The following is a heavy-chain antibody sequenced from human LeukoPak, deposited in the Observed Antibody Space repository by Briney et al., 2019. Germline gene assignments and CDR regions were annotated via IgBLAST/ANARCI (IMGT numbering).Heavy chain of an antibody. V-gene: IGHV4-59*01. CDR3: ARDNSVYDFWSGPMGGWFDP. D-gene: IGHD3-3*01. Sequence: SETLSLTCTVSGGAFTSYYWSWSRQPPGKGLKWMGYIYYSGSTNYNPSLTNRVTISVDTSKNQFSLKPSSVTAADTAVYYCARDNSVYDFWSGPMGGWFDPWGQGTLVTVSS. J-gene: IGHJ5*02. CDR1: GGAFTSYY. CDR2: IYYSGST.